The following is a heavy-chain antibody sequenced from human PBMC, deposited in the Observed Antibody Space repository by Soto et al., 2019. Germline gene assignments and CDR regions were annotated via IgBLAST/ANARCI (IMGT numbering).Heavy chain of an antibody. CDR2: ISYDGSNK. CDR3: ARVGYSYGYAGGIYDF. D-gene: IGHD5-18*01. V-gene: IGHV3-30-3*01. Sequence: QVQLVESGGGVVQPGRSLRLSCAASGFTFSNYAMHWVRQAPGKGLAWVAVISYDGSNKYYADSVKGRFTISRDNSKNTLYVKMNSLRAEDTAVYYCARVGYSYGYAGGIYDFWGQGTLVTVSS. J-gene: IGHJ4*02. CDR1: GFTFSNYA.